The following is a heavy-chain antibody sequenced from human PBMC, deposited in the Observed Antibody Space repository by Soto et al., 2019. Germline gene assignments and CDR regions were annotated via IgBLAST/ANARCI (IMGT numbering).Heavy chain of an antibody. CDR3: ARVLFGYYENAVYSQCNWFDP. Sequence: SETLSLTCSVSGGSISTRGFYWSWIRQHPRKGLEWIGYIYNTGTTFYNPALKSRASLSVDTANNQFSLNLRSVTAADTGIYYCARVLFGYYENAVYSQCNWFDPWGQGILVTVSS. CDR1: GGSISTRGFY. D-gene: IGHD3-16*01. CDR2: IYNTGTT. V-gene: IGHV4-31*03. J-gene: IGHJ5*02.